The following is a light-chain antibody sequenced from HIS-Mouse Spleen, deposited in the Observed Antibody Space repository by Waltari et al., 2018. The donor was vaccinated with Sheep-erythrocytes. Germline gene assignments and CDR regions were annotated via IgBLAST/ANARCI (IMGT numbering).Light chain of an antibody. CDR1: HSDAGGYTH. CDR3: CSYAGSYTYV. Sequence: QSALTPPPSVSGSPGQSATISCTGTHSDAGGYTHVPGYQQHPGKAPKLMIYDVSKRPSGVPDRFSGSKSGNTASLTISGLQAEDEADYYCCSYAGSYTYVFGTGTKVTVL. J-gene: IGLJ1*01. V-gene: IGLV2-11*01. CDR2: DVS.